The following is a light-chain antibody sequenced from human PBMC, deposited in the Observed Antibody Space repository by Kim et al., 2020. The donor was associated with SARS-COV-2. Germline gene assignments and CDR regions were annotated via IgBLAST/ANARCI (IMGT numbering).Light chain of an antibody. J-gene: IGKJ2*01. CDR2: AAS. CDR1: PSISSY. CDR3: QQSYSTPPENT. V-gene: IGKV1-39*01. Sequence: SVGDRVTITCPASPSISSYLNWYQQKPGKAPKLLIYAASSLQSGVPSRFSGSGAGTDFTLTIGSLQPEDFATYYCQQSYSTPPENTFGQGTKLEIK.